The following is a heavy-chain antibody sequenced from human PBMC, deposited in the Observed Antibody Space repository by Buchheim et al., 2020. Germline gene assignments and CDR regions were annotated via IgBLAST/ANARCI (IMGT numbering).Heavy chain of an antibody. J-gene: IGHJ6*02. CDR1: GGSISSSNW. CDR2: IYHSGST. CDR3: ARDTWELLKGIAGYYYGMDV. V-gene: IGHV4-4*02. D-gene: IGHD1-26*01. Sequence: QVQLQESGPGLVKPSGTLSLTCAVSGGSISSSNWWSWVRQPPGKGLEWIGEIYHSGSTNYNPSLKSRVTISVDKSKNQFYLKLSSVTAADTAVYYCARDTWELLKGIAGYYYGMDVWGQETT.